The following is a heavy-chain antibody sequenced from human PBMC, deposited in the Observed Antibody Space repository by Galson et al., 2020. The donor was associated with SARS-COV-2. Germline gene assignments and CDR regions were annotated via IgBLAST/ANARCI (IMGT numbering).Heavy chain of an antibody. Sequence: GESLKISCAASGFSFSTYALHWVRQTPGRGLEWVAVIWSNGKSKFYLDSVKGRFTISRDNSRDIVFLQMDSLTVEDTAVYYCATSITVAGIIDYWGRGTPVTVSS. V-gene: IGHV3-33*01. J-gene: IGHJ4*02. CDR3: ATSITVAGIIDY. CDR2: IWSNGKSK. CDR1: GFSFSTYA. D-gene: IGHD6-19*01.